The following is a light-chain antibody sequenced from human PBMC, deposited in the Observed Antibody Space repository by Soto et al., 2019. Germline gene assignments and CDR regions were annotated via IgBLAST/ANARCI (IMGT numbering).Light chain of an antibody. CDR3: QQYGSSPKT. CDR1: QSVSSSY. V-gene: IGKV3-20*01. J-gene: IGKJ1*01. Sequence: ELVLTQSPGTLSLSPGERATLSCRASQSVSSSYLALYQQKPGQAPRLLVYGASSRATGIPDRFSGSGSGTDFALTISRLELEDFAVYYCQQYGSSPKTFGQGTKV. CDR2: GAS.